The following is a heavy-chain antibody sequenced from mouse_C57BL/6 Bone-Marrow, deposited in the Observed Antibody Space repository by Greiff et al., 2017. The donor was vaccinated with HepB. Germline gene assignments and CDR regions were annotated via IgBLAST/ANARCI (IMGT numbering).Heavy chain of an antibody. J-gene: IGHJ2*01. CDR3: ARTDLLSHFDY. CDR2: INYDGSST. V-gene: IGHV5-16*01. Sequence: EVMLVESEGGLVQPGSSMKLSCTASGFTFSDYYMAWVRQVPEKGLEWVANINYDGSSTYYLESLKSRFIFSRDNAKNILYLQMSSLKSEDTATYYCARTDLLSHFDYWGQGTTLTVSS. CDR1: GFTFSDYY. D-gene: IGHD6-2*01.